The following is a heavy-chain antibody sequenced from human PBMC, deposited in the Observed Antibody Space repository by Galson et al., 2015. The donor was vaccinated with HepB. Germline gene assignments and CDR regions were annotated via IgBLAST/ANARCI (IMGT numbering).Heavy chain of an antibody. V-gene: IGHV4-39*01. Sequence: ETLSLTCTVSGGSISSSSYYWGWIRQPPGKGLEWIGSIYYSGSTYYNPSLKSRVTISVDTSKNQFSLKLSSVTAADTAVYYCAFKGYCSSTSCFRLYYYYGMDVWGQGTTVTVSS. D-gene: IGHD2-2*01. CDR1: GGSISSSSYY. CDR2: IYYSGST. CDR3: AFKGYCSSTSCFRLYYYYGMDV. J-gene: IGHJ6*02.